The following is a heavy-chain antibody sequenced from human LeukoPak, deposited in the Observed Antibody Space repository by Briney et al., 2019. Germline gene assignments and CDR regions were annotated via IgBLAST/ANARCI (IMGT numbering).Heavy chain of an antibody. V-gene: IGHV3-21*01. CDR1: GFTFSSYR. Sequence: GGSLRLSCAASGFTFSSYRMNWVRQAPGKGLKRVSSISSSSGYIYYADSVKGRFTISRDNAKNSLYLQMNSLRAEDTAVYYCARDASYYYDSSGYYHWFDPWGQGTLVTVSS. CDR2: ISSSSGYI. D-gene: IGHD3-22*01. CDR3: ARDASYYYDSSGYYHWFDP. J-gene: IGHJ5*02.